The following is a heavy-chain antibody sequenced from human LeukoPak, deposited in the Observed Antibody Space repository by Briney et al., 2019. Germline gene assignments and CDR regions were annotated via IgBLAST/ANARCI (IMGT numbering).Heavy chain of an antibody. V-gene: IGHV3-33*01. CDR2: IWNDGSNK. D-gene: IGHD6-25*01. CDR1: GFTFRSYG. CDR3: ARLSGASHRSFDY. Sequence: PGGSLRLSCAASGFTFRSYGMHWVRQAPGKGLEWVAVIWNDGSNKYYADSVKGRFTISRDNSKNTLFLQMNSLRAEDTAVYYCARLSGASHRSFDYWGQGTLVTVSS. J-gene: IGHJ4*02.